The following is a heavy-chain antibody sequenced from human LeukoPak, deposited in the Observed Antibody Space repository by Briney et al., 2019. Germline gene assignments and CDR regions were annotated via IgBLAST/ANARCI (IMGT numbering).Heavy chain of an antibody. V-gene: IGHV4-4*02. CDR3: ARADYDILTSYSYWYFDL. Sequence: SGTLSLTCAVSGGSISSSNWWSWVRQPPGKGLEWIGEIYHSGSTNYNPSLKSRVTISVDKSKNQFSLKLSSVTAADTAVYYCARADYDILTSYSYWYFDLWGRGTLVTVSS. CDR2: IYHSGST. D-gene: IGHD3-9*01. J-gene: IGHJ2*01. CDR1: GGSISSSNW.